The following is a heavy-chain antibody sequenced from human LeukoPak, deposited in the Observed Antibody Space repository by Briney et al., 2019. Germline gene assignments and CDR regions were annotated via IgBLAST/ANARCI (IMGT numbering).Heavy chain of an antibody. D-gene: IGHD5-18*01. V-gene: IGHV1-8*01. CDR3: ARYIQGVGFDI. J-gene: IGHJ3*02. Sequence: ASVKVSCKASGYTSSSPDINWVRQATGRGLEWLGWMNPRDDTGYSQRFQGRVTLTRDRSTNAAYMEISSLTSDDTAVYYCARYIQGVGFDIWGQGTMVTVSA. CDR1: GYTSSSPD. CDR2: MNPRDDT.